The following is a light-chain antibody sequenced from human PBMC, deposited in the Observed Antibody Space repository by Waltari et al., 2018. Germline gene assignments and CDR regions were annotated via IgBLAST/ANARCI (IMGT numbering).Light chain of an antibody. J-gene: IGKJ3*01. CDR1: QSIMYSSNNQNF. Sequence: DIVMTQSPDSLAVSLGERATINCKSSQSIMYSSNNQNFLAWYQKKPGHPPKLLIYWASTRQSGVPDRFTGSWSGTDFTLTISSLQAEDVAVYYCQQYFVTPFTFGPGTGVEIK. V-gene: IGKV4-1*01. CDR2: WAS. CDR3: QQYFVTPFT.